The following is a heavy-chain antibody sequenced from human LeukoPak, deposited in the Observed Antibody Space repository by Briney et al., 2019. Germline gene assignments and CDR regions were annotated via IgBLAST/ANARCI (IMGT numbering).Heavy chain of an antibody. D-gene: IGHD6-13*01. CDR1: GFTFSSYS. CDR3: ARTAAGFNFDY. J-gene: IGHJ4*02. V-gene: IGHV3-48*01. CDR2: VSSSSSTI. Sequence: GGSLRLSCAASGFTFSSYSMNWVRQAPGKGLEWVSYVSSSSSTIYYADSVKGRFTISRDNAKNSLYLQMNSLRAEDTAVYYCARTAAGFNFDYWGQGTLVTVSS.